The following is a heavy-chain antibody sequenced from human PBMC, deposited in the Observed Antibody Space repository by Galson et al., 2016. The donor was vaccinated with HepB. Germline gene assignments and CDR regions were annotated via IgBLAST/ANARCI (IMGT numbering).Heavy chain of an antibody. J-gene: IGHJ4*02. D-gene: IGHD6-19*01. CDR1: GFTFSNYA. Sequence: SLRLSCAASGFTFSNYAMSWVRQAPGKGLEWVSSISAGGESTYYADSVRGRFPISRDNSKNTLYLQMDSLRAEDTAVHYCAKETGIAVAGDWGQGTQVTVSS. CDR3: AKETGIAVAGD. V-gene: IGHV3-23*01. CDR2: ISAGGEST.